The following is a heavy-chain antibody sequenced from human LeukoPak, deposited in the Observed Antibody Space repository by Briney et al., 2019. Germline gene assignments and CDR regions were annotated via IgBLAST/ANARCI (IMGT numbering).Heavy chain of an antibody. Sequence: GESLKISCKGSGYSFTSYWIVWVRQMPGKGLEWMGIIYPGDSDTRYSPSFQGQVTISADKSISTAYLQWSSLKASDTAMYYCARGRVVAATNDAFDIWGQGTMVTVSS. CDR3: ARGRVVAATNDAFDI. J-gene: IGHJ3*02. CDR2: IYPGDSDT. V-gene: IGHV5-51*01. D-gene: IGHD2-15*01. CDR1: GYSFTSYW.